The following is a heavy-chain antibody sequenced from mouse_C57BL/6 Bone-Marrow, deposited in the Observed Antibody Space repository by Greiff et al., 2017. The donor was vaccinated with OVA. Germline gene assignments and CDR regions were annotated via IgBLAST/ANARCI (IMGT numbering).Heavy chain of an antibody. V-gene: IGHV5-9-1*02. D-gene: IGHD4-1*01. J-gene: IGHJ4*01. Sequence: EVQVVESGEGLVKPGGSLKLSCAASGFTFSSYAMSWVRQTPEKRLEWVAYISSGGDYIYYADTVKGRFTISRDNARNTLYLQMSSLKSEDTAMYYCTRPRTGSYAMDYWGQGTSVTVSS. CDR2: ISSGGDYI. CDR1: GFTFSSYA. CDR3: TRPRTGSYAMDY.